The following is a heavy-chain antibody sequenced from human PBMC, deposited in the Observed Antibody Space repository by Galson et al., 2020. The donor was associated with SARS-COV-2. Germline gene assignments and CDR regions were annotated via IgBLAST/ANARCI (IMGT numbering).Heavy chain of an antibody. CDR3: ARHVLFLQGIVDLYYVYE. J-gene: IGHJ4*02. Sequence: ASETLSLTCTVSGGPISRGLNYWAWIRPSPGKCLEWIGSLHYSGSTYYNPSHKSTVTISVDTSKNQFSLKLSSVTAADTARYYCARHVLFLQGIVDLYYVYEWGQGTLVTVSS. V-gene: IGHV4-39*01. D-gene: IGHD3-16*01. CDR2: LHYSGST. CDR1: GGPISRGLNY.